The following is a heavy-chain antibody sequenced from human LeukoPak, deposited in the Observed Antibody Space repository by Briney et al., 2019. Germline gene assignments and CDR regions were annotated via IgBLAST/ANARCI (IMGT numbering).Heavy chain of an antibody. CDR2: IYYSGST. D-gene: IGHD1-26*01. J-gene: IGHJ4*02. CDR3: ARQIGATVAFDY. Sequence: SETLSLTCTVSGGSISSYYWSWIRQPPGKGLEWLGYIYYSGSTSYNPSLKSRVTISVDTSKNQFSLKLSSVTAADTAVYYCARQIGATVAFDYWGQGTLVTVSS. CDR1: GGSISSYY. V-gene: IGHV4-59*08.